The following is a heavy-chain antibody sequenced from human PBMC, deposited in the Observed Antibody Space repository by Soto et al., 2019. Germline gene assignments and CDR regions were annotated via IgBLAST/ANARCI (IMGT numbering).Heavy chain of an antibody. V-gene: IGHV3-33*01. CDR3: ARDNWNYVSAFDI. D-gene: IGHD1-7*01. J-gene: IGHJ3*02. Sequence: QVQLVESGGGVXXXGXSXRLSCAASGFTFSSYAMHWVRQAPGKGLEWVAVIWNDGTNKYYADSVKGRFTISRDNSKTTLYLQMNSLRAEDTAVYYCARDNWNYVSAFDIWGQGTMVTVSS. CDR2: IWNDGTNK. CDR1: GFTFSSYA.